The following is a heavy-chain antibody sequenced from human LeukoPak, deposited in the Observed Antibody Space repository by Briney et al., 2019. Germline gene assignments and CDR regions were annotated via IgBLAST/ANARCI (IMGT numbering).Heavy chain of an antibody. CDR2: ISSSSSYI. CDR1: GFTFSSYE. V-gene: IGHV3-21*01. D-gene: IGHD6-19*01. Sequence: GGSLRLSCAASGFTFSSYEMNWVRQAPGKGLEWVSSISSSSSYIYYADSVKGRFTISRDNAKNSLYLQMNSLRAEDTAVYYCARWDQQSSGWHTAYYYYMDVWGKGTTVTISS. J-gene: IGHJ6*03. CDR3: ARWDQQSSGWHTAYYYYMDV.